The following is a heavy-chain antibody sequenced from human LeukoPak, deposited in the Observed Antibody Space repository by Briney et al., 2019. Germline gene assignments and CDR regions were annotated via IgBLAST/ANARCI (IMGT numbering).Heavy chain of an antibody. CDR2: ISSSSTTI. D-gene: IGHD3-22*01. CDR3: ARDGDYYDSSGSTRYAFDI. V-gene: IGHV3-48*01. J-gene: IGHJ3*02. Sequence: GGSLRLSCAASGFIFSSYNMKWVRQAPGKGLEWVSYISSSSTTIYYADSVKGRFTISRDNSKNTLYLQMNSLRAEDTAVYYCARDGDYYDSSGSTRYAFDIWGQGTMVTVSS. CDR1: GFIFSSYN.